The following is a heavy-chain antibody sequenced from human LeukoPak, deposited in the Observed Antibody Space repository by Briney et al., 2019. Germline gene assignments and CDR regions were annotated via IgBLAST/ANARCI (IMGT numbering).Heavy chain of an antibody. D-gene: IGHD5-24*01. J-gene: IGHJ4*02. CDR3: ARDGYNRGLPDY. V-gene: IGHV3-66*01. Sequence: SGGSLRLSCAASGFTFSSYAMSWVRQAPGKGLEWVSVIYSGGSTYYADSVKGRFTISRDNSKNTLYLQMNSLRAEDTAVYYCARDGYNRGLPDYWGQGTLVTVSS. CDR2: IYSGGST. CDR1: GFTFSSYA.